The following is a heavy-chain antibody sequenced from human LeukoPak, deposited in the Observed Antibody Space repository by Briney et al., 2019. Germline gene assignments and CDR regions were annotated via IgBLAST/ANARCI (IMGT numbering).Heavy chain of an antibody. CDR1: GGSISSGGYY. CDR3: ARCPVVPAAPFDY. V-gene: IGHV4-31*03. J-gene: IGHJ4*02. Sequence: PSQTLSLTCTVSGGSISSGGYYWSWIRQHPGKGLEWIGYIYYSGSTYYNPSLKSRVTISVDTSKNQFSLKLSSVTAADTAVYYCARCPVVPAAPFDYWGQGTLVTVSS. CDR2: IYYSGST. D-gene: IGHD2-2*01.